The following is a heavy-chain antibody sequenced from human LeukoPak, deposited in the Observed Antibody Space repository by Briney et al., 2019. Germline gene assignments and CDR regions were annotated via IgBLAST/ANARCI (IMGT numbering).Heavy chain of an antibody. CDR2: IYYSGST. CDR3: ARDSTIRGAFDI. Sequence: SETLSLTCTVSGGSISTSSYYWGWIRQPPGKGLECIGNIYYSGSTYYNPSLKSRVTISVDTSKNQFSLKLSSVTAADTAVYYCARDSTIRGAFDIWGQGTMVTVSS. J-gene: IGHJ3*02. CDR1: GGSISTSSYY. D-gene: IGHD3-10*01. V-gene: IGHV4-39*07.